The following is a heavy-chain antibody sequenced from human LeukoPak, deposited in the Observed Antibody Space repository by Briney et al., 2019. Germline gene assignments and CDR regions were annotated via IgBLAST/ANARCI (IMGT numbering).Heavy chain of an antibody. Sequence: GGSLRLSCAASGFTFSSYAMSWVRQAPGKGLEWVSYISSSSSTIYYADSVKGRFTISRDNAKNSLYLQMNSLRAEDTAVYYCARVTRGDDYGDYGLHFDYWGQGTLVTVSS. V-gene: IGHV3-48*01. D-gene: IGHD4-17*01. J-gene: IGHJ4*02. CDR2: ISSSSSTI. CDR1: GFTFSSYA. CDR3: ARVTRGDDYGDYGLHFDY.